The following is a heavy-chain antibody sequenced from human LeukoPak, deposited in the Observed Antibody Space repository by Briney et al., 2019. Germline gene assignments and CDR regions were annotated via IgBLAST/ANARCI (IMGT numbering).Heavy chain of an antibody. CDR1: GFTFDDYA. V-gene: IGHV3-43*02. D-gene: IGHD5-18*01. Sequence: PGGSPRLSCAASGFTFDDYAMHWVRQAPGKGLGWVSLISGDGGSTYYADSVKGRFTISRDNSKNSLYLQMNSLRTEDTALYYCAKDRGLYSYDYPGAFDIWGQGTMVTVSS. J-gene: IGHJ3*02. CDR2: ISGDGGST. CDR3: AKDRGLYSYDYPGAFDI.